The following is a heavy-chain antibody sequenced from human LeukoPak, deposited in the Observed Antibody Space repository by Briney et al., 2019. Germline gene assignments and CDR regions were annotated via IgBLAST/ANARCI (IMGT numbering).Heavy chain of an antibody. CDR2: IYSGGST. V-gene: IGHV3-66*01. D-gene: IGHD3/OR15-3a*01. CDR1: GFIVSNNY. CDR3: AKDLISDGYYGMDV. J-gene: IGHJ6*02. Sequence: GGSLRLSGAASGFIVSNNYMSWVRQTPGKGLEWVAVIYSGGSTFYTDSVKGRFTISRDNSKNTLYLQMNSLRAEDTAVYYCAKDLISDGYYGMDVWGQGTTVTVSS.